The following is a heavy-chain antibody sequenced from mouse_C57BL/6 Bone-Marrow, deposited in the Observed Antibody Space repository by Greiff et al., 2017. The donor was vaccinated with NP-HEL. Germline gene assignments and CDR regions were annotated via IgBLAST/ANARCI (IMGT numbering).Heavy chain of an antibody. CDR1: GYSFTSGYY. CDR3: AREGLSLLCPPFAY. Sequence: VQLKESGAGLVKPSQSLTLSCSVTGYSFTSGYYWNWIRQFPGNKLEWMGYISYDGSNNYNQTLKNRISITRDTSKNQFFLKLNTVTTEDTATYYGAREGLSLLCPPFAYWGQGTLVTVSA. V-gene: IGHV3-6*01. J-gene: IGHJ3*01. CDR2: ISYDGSN. D-gene: IGHD2-1*01.